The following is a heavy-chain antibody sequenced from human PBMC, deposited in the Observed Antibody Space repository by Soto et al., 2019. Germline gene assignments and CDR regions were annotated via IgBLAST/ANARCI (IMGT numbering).Heavy chain of an antibody. J-gene: IGHJ6*03. CDR2: IYYSGNI. D-gene: IGHD3-3*01. CDR3: ARAYYDFWSGSRGNYYYYMDV. Sequence: SETLSLTCTVSGGSISNYYWSWIRQPPGKGLEWIGYIYYSGNINYNPSLKSRVTISVDTSKNQFSLKLSSVTAADTAVYYCARAYYDFWSGSRGNYYYYMDVWGKGTTVTVSS. CDR1: GGSISNYY. V-gene: IGHV4-59*01.